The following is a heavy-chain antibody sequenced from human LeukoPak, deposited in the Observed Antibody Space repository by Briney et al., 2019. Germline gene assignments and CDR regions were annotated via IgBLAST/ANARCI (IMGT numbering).Heavy chain of an antibody. D-gene: IGHD4-17*01. Sequence: PGGSLRLSCAASGFTFSSYSMNWVRQAPGKGLEWVSSISSSSYIYYADSVKGRFTISRDNAKNSLYLQMNSLRAEDTAVYYCARERAGLYGDYVFDYWGQGTLVTVSS. CDR1: GFTFSSYS. V-gene: IGHV3-21*04. J-gene: IGHJ4*02. CDR2: ISSSSYI. CDR3: ARERAGLYGDYVFDY.